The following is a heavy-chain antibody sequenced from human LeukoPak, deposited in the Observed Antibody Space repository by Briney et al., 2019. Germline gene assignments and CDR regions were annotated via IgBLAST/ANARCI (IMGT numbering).Heavy chain of an antibody. J-gene: IGHJ3*02. CDR3: ARGSGSYYFDAFDI. V-gene: IGHV3-7*04. CDR2: IKQDGSEK. CDR1: GFTFSSYW. D-gene: IGHD1-26*01. Sequence: GGSLRLSCAASGFTFSSYWMSWVRQAPGKGREWVANIKQDGSEKYYVDSVKGRCTISRDNAKNSLYLQMNRLRAEDTAVYYCARGSGSYYFDAFDIWGQGTMVTVSS.